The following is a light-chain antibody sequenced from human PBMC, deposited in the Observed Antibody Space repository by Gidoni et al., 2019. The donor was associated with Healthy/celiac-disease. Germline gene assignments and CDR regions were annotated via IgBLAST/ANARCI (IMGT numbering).Light chain of an antibody. J-gene: IGKJ5*01. Sequence: EIVLTQSPATLSLSPGERATLSCRASQSVSSYLAWYQQKPGQAPRLLIYDASNRATGIPARFSGSGSGTDFTLTISSLEPEDFAVYYCQQRSFXGXGTRLEIK. CDR1: QSVSSY. V-gene: IGKV3-11*01. CDR3: QQRSF. CDR2: DAS.